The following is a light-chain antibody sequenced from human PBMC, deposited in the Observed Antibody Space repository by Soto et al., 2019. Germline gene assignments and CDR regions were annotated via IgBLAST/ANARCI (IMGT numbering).Light chain of an antibody. CDR2: GAS. Sequence: EIEITQLPSTLSVSPGERATLSCRASQSVRTSLAWYQQKPGQAPRLLIYGASTRATGVPARFSGSGSGTEFTLTINTLQSDDFAVYYCQQYNNWPPITFGQGTRLEIK. V-gene: IGKV3-15*01. J-gene: IGKJ5*01. CDR1: QSVRTS. CDR3: QQYNNWPPIT.